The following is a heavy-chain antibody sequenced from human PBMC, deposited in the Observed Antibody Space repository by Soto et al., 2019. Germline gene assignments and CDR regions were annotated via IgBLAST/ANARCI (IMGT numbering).Heavy chain of an antibody. CDR2: IYYSGST. V-gene: IGHV4-39*01. J-gene: IGHJ5*02. CDR3: ARPSHSYYDFWSGSNWFDP. CDR1: GGSISSSSYY. D-gene: IGHD3-3*01. Sequence: QLQLQESGPGLVKPSETLSLTCTVSGGSISSSSYYWGWIRQPPGKGLEWIGSIYYSGSTYYNPSLKSRATISVDTSKNQFSLKLSSVTAADTAVYYCARPSHSYYDFWSGSNWFDPWGQGTLVTVSS.